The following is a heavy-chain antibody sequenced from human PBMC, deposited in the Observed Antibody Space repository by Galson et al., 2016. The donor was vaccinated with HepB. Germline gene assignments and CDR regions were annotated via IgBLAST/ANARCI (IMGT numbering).Heavy chain of an antibody. Sequence: LRLSCAASGFTFSSYAMSWVRQAPGKGLEWVSSISGSGGSTYYADSVKGRFTISRDNSKNTLYLQMNSLRAEDTAVYHCAKDGFCSSASCYTWSIDYWGQGTLVTVSS. CDR1: GFTFSSYA. D-gene: IGHD2-2*02. CDR3: AKDGFCSSASCYTWSIDY. V-gene: IGHV3-23*01. J-gene: IGHJ4*02. CDR2: ISGSGGST.